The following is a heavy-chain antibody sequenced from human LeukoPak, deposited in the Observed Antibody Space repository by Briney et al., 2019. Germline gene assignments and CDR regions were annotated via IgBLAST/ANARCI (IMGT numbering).Heavy chain of an antibody. V-gene: IGHV1-69*13. CDR3: ARPASPYYDFWSGYPFDY. CDR1: GGTFSSYA. J-gene: IGHJ4*02. D-gene: IGHD3-3*01. Sequence: ASVKVSCKAPGGTFSSYAISWVRQAPGQGLEWMGGIIPIFGTANYAQKFQGRVTITADESTSTAYMELSSLRSEDTAVYYCARPASPYYDFWSGYPFDYWGQGTLVTVSS. CDR2: IIPIFGTA.